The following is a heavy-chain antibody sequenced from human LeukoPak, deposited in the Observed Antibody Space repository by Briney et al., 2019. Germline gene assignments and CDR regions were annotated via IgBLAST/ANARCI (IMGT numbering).Heavy chain of an antibody. J-gene: IGHJ5*02. CDR1: GFTFSSYA. CDR3: AKATYCSSTSCYGYRWFDP. D-gene: IGHD2-2*01. CDR2: ISGSGGST. Sequence: GGSLRLSCAASGFTFSSYAMSWVRQAPGKGLEWVSAISGSGGSTYYADSVKGRFTISRDNSKNTLYLQMNSLRAEDTAVYYCAKATYCSSTSCYGYRWFDPWGQGTLVTVSS. V-gene: IGHV3-23*01.